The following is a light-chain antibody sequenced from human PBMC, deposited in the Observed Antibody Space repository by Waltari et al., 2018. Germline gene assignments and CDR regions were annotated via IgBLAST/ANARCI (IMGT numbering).Light chain of an antibody. J-gene: IGKJ1*01. CDR3: QHYVNLPVT. CDR1: QSVSRA. V-gene: IGKV3-20*01. CDR2: AAS. Sequence: EIVLTQSPGPLSLSPGEGATLSCRASQSVSRALAWYQQKPGQAPRLLIYAASTRATGVPDRFSGSGSGTDFSLTISRLDPEDFAVYYCQHYVNLPVTFGQGTKVEI.